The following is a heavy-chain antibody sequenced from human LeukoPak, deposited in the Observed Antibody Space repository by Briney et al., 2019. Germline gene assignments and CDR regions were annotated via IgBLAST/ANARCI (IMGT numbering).Heavy chain of an antibody. Sequence: GGSLRLSCAASGFTFSRHWMSWVRQAPGKGLEWVANVKQDGSEEFYVDSVKGRFTISRDNSKNTLYLQMNSLRAEDTAVYYCAKEDFPLNTMVRGVMDWGQGTLVTVSS. D-gene: IGHD3-10*01. V-gene: IGHV3-7*01. CDR1: GFTFSRHW. CDR3: AKEDFPLNTMVRGVMD. J-gene: IGHJ4*02. CDR2: VKQDGSEE.